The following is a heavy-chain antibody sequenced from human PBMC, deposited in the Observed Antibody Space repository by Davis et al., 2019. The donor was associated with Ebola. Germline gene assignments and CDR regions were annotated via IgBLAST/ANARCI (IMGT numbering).Heavy chain of an antibody. CDR1: GYIFTSYG. CDR3: ARGDRINKLAY. CDR2: ISAYNGLT. J-gene: IGHJ4*02. V-gene: IGHV1-18*01. Sequence: ASVKVSCKASGYIFTSYGISWVRQAPGQGLEWMGWISAYNGLTKYTQKFQGRVTMTTDASTNTGYMEMRSLRSDDTAVYYCARGDRINKLAYWGQGTLVTVSS. D-gene: IGHD6-13*01.